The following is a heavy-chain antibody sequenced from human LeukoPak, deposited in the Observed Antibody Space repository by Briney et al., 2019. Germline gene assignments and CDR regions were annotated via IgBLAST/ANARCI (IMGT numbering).Heavy chain of an antibody. CDR3: VRDLHGPFDI. CDR2: IRYDGSNK. V-gene: IGHV3-30*02. J-gene: IGHJ3*02. CDR1: GFTFSSYG. D-gene: IGHD2-8*01. Sequence: GGSLRLSCAASGFTFSSYGMHWVRQAPGKGLEWVAFIRYDGSNKYYADSVKGRFTISRDNSKNTLYLQLNSLRLEDTAVYFCVRDLHGPFDIWGQGTMVTVSS.